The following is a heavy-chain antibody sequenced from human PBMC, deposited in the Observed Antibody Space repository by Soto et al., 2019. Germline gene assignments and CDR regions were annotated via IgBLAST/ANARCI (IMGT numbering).Heavy chain of an antibody. CDR1: GGSISSSSYY. J-gene: IGHJ6*02. D-gene: IGHD3-10*01. V-gene: IGHV4-39*07. Sequence: SETLSLTCTVSGGSISSSSYYWGWIRQPPGKGLEWIGCIYYSGSTYYNPSLKSRVTISVDTSKNQFSLKLSSVTAADTAVYYCARDSVAGDKDYYYYYGMDVWGQGTTVTAP. CDR3: ARDSVAGDKDYYYYYGMDV. CDR2: IYYSGST.